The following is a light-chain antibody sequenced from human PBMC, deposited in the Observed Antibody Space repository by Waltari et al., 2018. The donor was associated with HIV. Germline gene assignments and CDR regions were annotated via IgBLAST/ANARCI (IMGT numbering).Light chain of an antibody. CDR3: GSYSGTTTLWV. CDR1: NSDIGAFDF. J-gene: IGLJ1*01. CDR2: DVN. Sequence: QSALTQPASVSGSPGQSITISCNGSNSDIGAFDFVSWYQQQPGKAPRLIIYDVNRRPSGMSGRFSGAKSVNTASLTIYGLQAEDEAEYFCGSYSGTTTLWVVGTGTTVTVL. V-gene: IGLV2-14*03.